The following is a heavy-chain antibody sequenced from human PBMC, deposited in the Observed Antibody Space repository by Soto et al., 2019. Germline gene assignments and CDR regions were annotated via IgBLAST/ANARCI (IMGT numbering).Heavy chain of an antibody. CDR2: IYYSGST. Sequence: SETLSLTCSVPGGSISSGGYYWSWIRQHPRKGLEWIGYIYYSGSTNYNPSLKSRVTISVDTSKNQFSLKLSSVTAADTAVYYCARPTYNSGSPFDYWGQGTLVTVSS. CDR1: GGSISSGGYY. D-gene: IGHD1-20*01. CDR3: ARPTYNSGSPFDY. V-gene: IGHV4-61*08. J-gene: IGHJ4*02.